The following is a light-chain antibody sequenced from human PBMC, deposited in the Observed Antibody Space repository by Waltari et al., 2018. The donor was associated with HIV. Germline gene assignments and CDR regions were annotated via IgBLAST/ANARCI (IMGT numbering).Light chain of an antibody. CDR1: SSDVGGYNY. CDR3: CSYAGSYTFVV. J-gene: IGLJ2*01. V-gene: IGLV2-11*01. CDR2: DVS. Sequence: QSALTQPRSVSGSPGQSVTISCTGTSSDVGGYNYVSCYQHHPGKAPKPMIYDVSRRPAGVPARFSGSKSGNTASLTISGLQAEDEADYYCCSYAGSYTFVVFGGGTKLTVL.